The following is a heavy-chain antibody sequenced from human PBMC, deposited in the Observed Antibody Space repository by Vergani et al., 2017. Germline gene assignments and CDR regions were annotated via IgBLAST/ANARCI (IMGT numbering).Heavy chain of an antibody. V-gene: IGHV1-18*04. D-gene: IGHD6-19*01. CDR1: GYTFTSYG. CDR3: ARGIAVAGRGGVFDY. CDR2: ISAYNGNT. Sequence: QVQLVQSGAEVKKPGASVQVSCKASGYTFTSYGISWVRQAPGQGLEWMGWISAYNGNTNYAQKLQGGVTMTTDTSTSTAYMELRSLRSDDTAVYYCARGIAVAGRGGVFDYWGQGTLVTVSS. J-gene: IGHJ4*02.